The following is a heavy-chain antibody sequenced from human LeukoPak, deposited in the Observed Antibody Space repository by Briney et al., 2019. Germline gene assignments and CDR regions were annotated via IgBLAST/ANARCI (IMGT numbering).Heavy chain of an antibody. V-gene: IGHV1-18*01. CDR2: ISAYNGNT. J-gene: IGHJ5*02. D-gene: IGHD3-9*01. Sequence: ASVKVSCKASGYTFTSYGISWVRQAPGQGLEWMGWISAYNGNTNYAQKPQGRVTMTTDTSTSTAYMELRSLRSDDTAVYYCARDPYDILTGYYDPWGLGTLVTVSS. CDR3: ARDPYDILTGYYDP. CDR1: GYTFTSYG.